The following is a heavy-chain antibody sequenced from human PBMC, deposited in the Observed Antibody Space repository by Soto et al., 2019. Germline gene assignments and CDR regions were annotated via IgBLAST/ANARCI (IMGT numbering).Heavy chain of an antibody. D-gene: IGHD2-2*01. J-gene: IGHJ4*02. CDR3: ARDPVVVPAANPNYFDY. CDR1: GYTFSSYG. Sequence: ASVKVSCQASGYTFSSYGDSWVRQAPGQGLEWMGWISAYNGNTNYAQKLQGRVTMTTDTSTSTAYMELRSLRSDDTAVYYCARDPVVVPAANPNYFDYWGQGTLVTVSS. CDR2: ISAYNGNT. V-gene: IGHV1-18*01.